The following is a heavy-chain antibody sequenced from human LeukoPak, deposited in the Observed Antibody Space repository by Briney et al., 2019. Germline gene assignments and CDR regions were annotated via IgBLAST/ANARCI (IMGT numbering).Heavy chain of an antibody. CDR2: INHSGST. CDR1: GGSFSGYY. Sequence: SETLSLTCAVYGGSFSGYYWSWIRQPPGKGLEWLGEINHSGSTNYNPSLKSRVTISVDTSKNQFSLKLSSVTAADTAVYYCARGSRPTLNWFDPWGQGTLVTVSS. J-gene: IGHJ5*02. D-gene: IGHD6-13*01. CDR3: ARGSRPTLNWFDP. V-gene: IGHV4-34*01.